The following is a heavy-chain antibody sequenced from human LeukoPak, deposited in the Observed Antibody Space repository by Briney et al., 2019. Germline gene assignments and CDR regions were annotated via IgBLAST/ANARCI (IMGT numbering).Heavy chain of an antibody. CDR2: IANGGRYI. CDR3: ARDGGGRDIDY. J-gene: IGHJ4*02. Sequence: GGSLRLSCAASGFTFSNHAMSWVRQAPGRGLVWVAVIANGGRYIHYGDSVKGRFTISRDDSKQTLFLEMTSLRVDDTAVYYCARDGGGRDIDYWGQGTLLTVSS. CDR1: GFTFSNHA. D-gene: IGHD1-26*01. V-gene: IGHV3-33*08.